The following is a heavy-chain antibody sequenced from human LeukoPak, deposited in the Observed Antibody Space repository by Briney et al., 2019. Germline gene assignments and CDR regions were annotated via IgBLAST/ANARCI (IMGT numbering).Heavy chain of an antibody. D-gene: IGHD6-13*01. J-gene: IGHJ4*02. V-gene: IGHV3-30*02. Sequence: GGSLRLSCAASGFMFKNYAMSRVRQAPGKGLEWVAFIRYDGNNQYYADSVRGRFTISRDNSKNTLYLQMNSLRAEDTAVYYCAKARGSNWYLYYFDYWGQGTLVTVSS. CDR2: IRYDGNNQ. CDR1: GFMFKNYA. CDR3: AKARGSNWYLYYFDY.